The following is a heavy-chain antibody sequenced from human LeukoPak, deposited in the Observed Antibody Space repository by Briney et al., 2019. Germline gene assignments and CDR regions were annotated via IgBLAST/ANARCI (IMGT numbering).Heavy chain of an antibody. J-gene: IGHJ4*02. CDR3: ARGIRWASDY. V-gene: IGHV3-64*01. D-gene: IGHD4-23*01. CDR2: ITSNGGTT. CDR1: GFTFSSYA. Sequence: GGSLRLSCSASGFTFSSYAMHWVRQAPGKGLEYVSGITSNGGTTYYGNSVKGRFTISRDNSKDTLYLQMGSLRTEDMAVYYCARGIRWASDYWGQGTLVTVAS.